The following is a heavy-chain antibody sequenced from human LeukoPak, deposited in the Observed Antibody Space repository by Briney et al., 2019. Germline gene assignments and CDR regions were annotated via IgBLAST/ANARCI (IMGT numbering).Heavy chain of an antibody. D-gene: IGHD6-6*01. Sequence: ASVKVSCKASGYTFTGYYMHWVRQAPGQGLEWMGWINPNSGGTNYAQKFQGRVTMTRDTSISTAYMELSRLRSDDTAVYYCARDTRRVAARPYYMDVWGKGTTVTASS. CDR2: INPNSGGT. V-gene: IGHV1-2*02. CDR3: ARDTRRVAARPYYMDV. J-gene: IGHJ6*03. CDR1: GYTFTGYY.